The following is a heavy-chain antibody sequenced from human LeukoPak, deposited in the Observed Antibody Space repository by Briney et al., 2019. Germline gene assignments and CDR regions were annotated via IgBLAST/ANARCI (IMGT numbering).Heavy chain of an antibody. Sequence: PSETLSLTCTVSGGSISSSSYYWGWIRQPPGKGLEWIGSIYYSGSTYYNPSLKSRVTISVDTSKNQFSLKLSSVTAADTAVYYCASSVGGSYLIIDYWGQGTLVTVSS. V-gene: IGHV4-39*01. J-gene: IGHJ4*02. CDR3: ASSVGGSYLIIDY. CDR2: IYYSGST. D-gene: IGHD1-26*01. CDR1: GGSISSSSYY.